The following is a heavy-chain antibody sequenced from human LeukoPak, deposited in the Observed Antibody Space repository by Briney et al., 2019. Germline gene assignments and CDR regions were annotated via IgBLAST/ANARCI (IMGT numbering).Heavy chain of an antibody. D-gene: IGHD6-19*01. V-gene: IGHV3-21*01. J-gene: IGHJ4*02. CDR3: ACPPIAVAEGL. CDR1: GFTFSSYS. Sequence: PGGSLRLSRAASGFTFSSYSMTWVRQAPGKGLEWVSSISSSSSYIYYADSVKGRFTISRDNAKNSLYLQMNSLRAEDTAVYYCACPPIAVAEGLWGQGTLVTVSS. CDR2: ISSSSSYI.